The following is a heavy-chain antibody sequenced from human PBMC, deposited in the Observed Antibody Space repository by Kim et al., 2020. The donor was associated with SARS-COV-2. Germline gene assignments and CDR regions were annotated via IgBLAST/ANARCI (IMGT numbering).Heavy chain of an antibody. V-gene: IGHV4-59*01. J-gene: IGHJ3*02. CDR2: ISYTGTT. Sequence: SETLSLTCSVSGGSIDGYFWNWIRQAPGKGLEWIGYISYTGTTVSNPSLQSRVSMSVDMSRNQFSLKMTSLTAADTAVYYCAKPRGFGNHPWAFDIWGQGAVVIVSS. D-gene: IGHD3-10*01. CDR1: GGSIDGYF. CDR3: AKPRGFGNHPWAFDI.